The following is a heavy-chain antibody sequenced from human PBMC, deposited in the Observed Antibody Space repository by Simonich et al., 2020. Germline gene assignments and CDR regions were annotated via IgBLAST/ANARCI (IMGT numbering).Heavy chain of an antibody. D-gene: IGHD7-27*01. CDR1: GYTLTELS. Sequence: QVQLVQSGAEVKKPGASVKVSCKVSGYTLTELSMHWVRQAPGKGLEWMGCCDPEDGETIYAQKFQGRVTMTEDTSTDTAYMELSSLRSEDTAVYYCATNSPSSWGYHNFDYWGQGTLVTVSS. CDR2: CDPEDGET. CDR3: ATNSPSSWGYHNFDY. V-gene: IGHV1-24*01. J-gene: IGHJ4*02.